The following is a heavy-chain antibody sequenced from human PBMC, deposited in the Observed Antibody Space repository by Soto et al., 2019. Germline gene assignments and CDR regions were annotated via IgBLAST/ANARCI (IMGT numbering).Heavy chain of an antibody. CDR1: GGSINTNTYF. D-gene: IGHD3-22*01. V-gene: IGHV4-39*01. J-gene: IGHJ2*01. Sequence: SETLSLPYTVSGGSINTNTYFCGWIRQPPGKGLEWIGSVYYSVTTYSNPSLPSRLTICVDTSKNQFSLTLSSVTASDTAVYFCAGGYPADWGLDIWGRGSMVTVSS. CDR2: VYYSVTT. CDR3: AGGYPADWGLDI.